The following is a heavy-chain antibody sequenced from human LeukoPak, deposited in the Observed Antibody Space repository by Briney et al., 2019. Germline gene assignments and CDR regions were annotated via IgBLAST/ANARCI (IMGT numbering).Heavy chain of an antibody. D-gene: IGHD1-26*01. CDR2: IIPIFGTA. CDR3: ARVASGYNWFDP. Sequence: SVKASCKASGGTFSSYAISWVRQAPGQGLEWMGGIIPIFGTANYAQKFQGRVTITADESTSTAYMELSSLRSEDMAVYYCARVASGYNWFDPWGQGTLVTVSS. J-gene: IGHJ5*02. CDR1: GGTFSSYA. V-gene: IGHV1-69*13.